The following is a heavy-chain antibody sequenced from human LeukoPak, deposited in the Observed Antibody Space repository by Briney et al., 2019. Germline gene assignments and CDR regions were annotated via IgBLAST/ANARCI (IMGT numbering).Heavy chain of an antibody. V-gene: IGHV4-61*02. CDR3: ARAENYYDSSGYLPYYYYYYMDV. CDR2: IYTSGST. Sequence: SETLSLTCTVSGGSINSGGYYWSWIRQPAGKGLEWIGRIYTSGSTNYNPSLKSRVTISVDTSKNQFSLKLSSVTAADTAVYYCARAENYYDSSGYLPYYYYYYMDVWGKGTTVTVSS. CDR1: GGSINSGGYY. D-gene: IGHD3-22*01. J-gene: IGHJ6*03.